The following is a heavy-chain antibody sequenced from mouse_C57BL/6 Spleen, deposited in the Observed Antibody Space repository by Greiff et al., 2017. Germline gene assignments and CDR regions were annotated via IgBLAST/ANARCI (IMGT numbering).Heavy chain of an antibody. V-gene: IGHV1-61*01. D-gene: IGHD2-4*01. CDR2: IYPSDSET. J-gene: IGHJ3*01. CDR1: GYTFTSYW. CDR3: ARGTLYDYDWFAY. Sequence: QVQLQQPGAELVRPGSSVKLSCKASGYTFTSYWMDWVKQRPGQGLEWIGNIYPSDSETHYNQKFKDKATLTVDKSSSTAYMQLSSLTSEDSAVYYCARGTLYDYDWFAYWGQGTLVTVSA.